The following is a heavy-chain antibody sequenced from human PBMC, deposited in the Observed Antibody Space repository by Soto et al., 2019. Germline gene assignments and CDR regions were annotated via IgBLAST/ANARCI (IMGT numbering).Heavy chain of an antibody. D-gene: IGHD6-13*01. J-gene: IGHJ4*02. V-gene: IGHV3-23*01. Sequence: EVQLLESGGGLVQPGGSLRLSCAASGFTFSSYAMSWVRQAPGKGLEWVSAISGSGGSTYYADSVKGRFTISRDNSKNSLYLQMNSLRAEDTAVYYCARDGVVPAVDGIAAAGDGIYFDYWGQGTLVTVSS. CDR1: GFTFSSYA. CDR2: ISGSGGST. CDR3: ARDGVVPAVDGIAAAGDGIYFDY.